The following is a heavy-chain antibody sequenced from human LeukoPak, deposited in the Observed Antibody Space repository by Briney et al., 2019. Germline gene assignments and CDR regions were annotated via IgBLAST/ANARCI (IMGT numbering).Heavy chain of an antibody. CDR3: ARDTGDAFDI. J-gene: IGHJ3*02. Sequence: GGSLRLSCAASGFTFSSYDMHWVRQATGKGLEWVSVIGTAGDTYYPGSVKGRFTISRENGKNSLYLEMNSLRAGDTAVYYCARDTGDAFDIWGQGTMVTVSS. CDR1: GFTFSSYD. V-gene: IGHV3-13*01. D-gene: IGHD4-11*01. CDR2: IGTAGDT.